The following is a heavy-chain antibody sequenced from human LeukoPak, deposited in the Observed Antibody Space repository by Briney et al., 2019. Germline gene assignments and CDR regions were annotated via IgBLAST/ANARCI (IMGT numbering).Heavy chain of an antibody. CDR3: ARDIRAGKRLGATTFYY. CDR1: GFTFSNHG. J-gene: IGHJ4*02. CDR2: VSPPGGGT. D-gene: IGHD2/OR15-2a*01. V-gene: IGHV3-21*01. Sequence: GGSLRLSCAASGFTFSNHGMNWVRQAPGKGLEWLSGVSPPGGGTYYADSVKGRFTISRDNAKNSLYLQMNSLRAEDTAVYYCARDIRAGKRLGATTFYYWGQGTLVTVSS.